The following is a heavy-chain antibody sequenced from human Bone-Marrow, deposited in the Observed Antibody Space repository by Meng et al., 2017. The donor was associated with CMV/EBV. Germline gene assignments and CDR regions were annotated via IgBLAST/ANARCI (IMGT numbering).Heavy chain of an antibody. V-gene: IGHV6-1*01. CDR3: ACAYRGARTGVDDAFDI. D-gene: IGHD3-16*01. CDR1: GDSVSSNSAA. CDR2: TYYRSKWYN. Sequence: SQTLLLTCAISGDSVSSNSAAWNWIRQSPSRGLEWLGRTYYRSKWYNDYAVSVKSRITINPDTSKNQFSLQLNSVTPEDTAVYYCACAYRGARTGVDDAFDIWGQGTMVTVSS. J-gene: IGHJ3*02.